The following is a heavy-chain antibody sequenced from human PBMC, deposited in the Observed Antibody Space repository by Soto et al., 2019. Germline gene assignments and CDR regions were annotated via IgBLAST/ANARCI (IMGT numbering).Heavy chain of an antibody. CDR1: GGSISSYY. Sequence: SETLSLTCTVSGGSISSYYWSWIRQPPGKGLEWIGYIYYSGSTNYNPSLKSRVTISVDTSKNQFSLKLSSVTAADTAVYYCARHGGYCSGGSCLNWFDPWGQGTLVTVSS. CDR2: IYYSGST. D-gene: IGHD2-15*01. CDR3: ARHGGYCSGGSCLNWFDP. V-gene: IGHV4-59*08. J-gene: IGHJ5*02.